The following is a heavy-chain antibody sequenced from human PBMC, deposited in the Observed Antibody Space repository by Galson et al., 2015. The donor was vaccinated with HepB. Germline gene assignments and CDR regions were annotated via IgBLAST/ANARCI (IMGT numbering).Heavy chain of an antibody. J-gene: IGHJ4*02. CDR2: IVGTATST. CDR3: AKTYGFGVWGLDS. D-gene: IGHD3-10*01. Sequence: SLRLSCAASGFTFSDYAMIWVRQAPGKGLEWVSTIVGTATSTFHEDSVRGRFTISRDNSKNTLYLQMNSLRAEDTAIYYCAKTYGFGVWGLDSWGQGTLVTVSS. V-gene: IGHV3-23*01. CDR1: GFTFSDYA.